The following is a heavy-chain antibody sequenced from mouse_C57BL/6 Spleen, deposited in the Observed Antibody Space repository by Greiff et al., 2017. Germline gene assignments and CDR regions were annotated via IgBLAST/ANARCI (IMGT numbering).Heavy chain of an antibody. V-gene: IGHV1-64*01. Sequence: QVQLKQSGAELVKPGASVKLSCKASGYTFTSYWMHWVKQRPGQGLEWIGMIHPNSGSTNYNEKFKSKATLTVDKSSSTAYMQLSSLTSEDSAVYYCARGGSSYDYFDYWGQGTTLTVSS. D-gene: IGHD1-1*01. CDR2: IHPNSGST. CDR1: GYTFTSYW. J-gene: IGHJ2*01. CDR3: ARGGSSYDYFDY.